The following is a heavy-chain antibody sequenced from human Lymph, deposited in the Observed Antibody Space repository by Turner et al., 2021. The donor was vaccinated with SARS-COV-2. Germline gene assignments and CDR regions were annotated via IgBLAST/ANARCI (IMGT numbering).Heavy chain of an antibody. V-gene: IGHV3-30-3*01. CDR2: ISYDGSNK. D-gene: IGHD3-10*01. CDR3: ARDSSGSGTLDY. J-gene: IGHJ4*02. CDR1: GFTFNNYP. Sequence: QVQLVESGGGVVQPGRSLRLSCAASGFTFNNYPMHWFRQAPGKGLEWVAVISYDGSNKYYADSVKGRFTISRDNSKNTLYLQMNSLRAEDTAVYYCARDSSGSGTLDYWGQGTLVTVSS.